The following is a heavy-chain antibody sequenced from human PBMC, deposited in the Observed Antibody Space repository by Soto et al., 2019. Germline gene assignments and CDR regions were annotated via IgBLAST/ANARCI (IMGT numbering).Heavy chain of an antibody. CDR2: INPSGGST. V-gene: IGHV1-46*01. J-gene: IGHJ6*04. Sequence: ASVKVSCKASGYTFTSYYMHWVRQAPGQGLEWMGIINPSGGSTSYAQKFQGRVTMTRDTSTSTVYMELSSLRSEDTAVYYCARVRILGGGGPLNAGLEYGMDVWGKGTTVPVSS. CDR3: ARVRILGGGGPLNAGLEYGMDV. CDR1: GYTFTSYY. D-gene: IGHD2-15*01.